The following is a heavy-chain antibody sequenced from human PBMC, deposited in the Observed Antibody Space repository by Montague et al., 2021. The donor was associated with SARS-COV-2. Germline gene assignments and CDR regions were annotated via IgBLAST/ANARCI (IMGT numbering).Heavy chain of an antibody. CDR2: NET. Sequence: NETYYVASVKGRFTLSRDNAKSSLYLQMNSLRGEDRDVYYCCVSPLRGGMEVWGKGNTVTVSS. V-gene: IGHV3-7*01. CDR3: CVSPLRGGMEV. J-gene: IGHJ6*03. D-gene: IGHD3-10*01.